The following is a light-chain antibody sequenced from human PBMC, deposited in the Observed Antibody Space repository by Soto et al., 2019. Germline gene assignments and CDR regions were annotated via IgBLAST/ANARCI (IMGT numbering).Light chain of an antibody. CDR3: QQYGSSPLT. CDR2: RTS. J-gene: IGKJ4*01. CDR1: ESVSSSF. V-gene: IGKV3-20*01. Sequence: EVVLTQSPGTLSLSPVERATLSCRASESVSSSFLTWYQQKPGQAPRLLIYRTSNRVTGIPDRFSGSGSGTDFTLTISRLEPEDFAVYFCQQYGSSPLTFGGGTKVDI.